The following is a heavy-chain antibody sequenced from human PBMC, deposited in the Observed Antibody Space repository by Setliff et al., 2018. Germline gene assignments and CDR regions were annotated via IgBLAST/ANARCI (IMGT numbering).Heavy chain of an antibody. D-gene: IGHD3-10*01. Sequence: PGGSLRLSCAASGFTFSSYTMNWVRQAPGQGLEWVSSIDSSSTWIYYADSVKGRFTISRDNAKNSLYLQMNSLRAEDTAVYYCSKPLPRVPPYASGSSWTYSNDAFDIWGQGTMVTVSS. CDR1: GFTFSSYT. CDR3: SKPLPRVPPYASGSSWTYSNDAFDI. CDR2: IDSSSTWI. V-gene: IGHV3-21*01. J-gene: IGHJ3*02.